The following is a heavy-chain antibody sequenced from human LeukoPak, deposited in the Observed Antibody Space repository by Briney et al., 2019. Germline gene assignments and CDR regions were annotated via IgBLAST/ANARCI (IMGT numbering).Heavy chain of an antibody. Sequence: GGSLRLSCAASGFTFSSYAMHWVRQAPGKGLEWVAVISYDGSNKYYADSVKGRFTISRDNSKNTLYLQMNSLRAEDTAVYYCARDGGIAAATYGMDVRGQGTTVTVSS. CDR2: ISYDGSNK. J-gene: IGHJ6*02. D-gene: IGHD6-13*01. V-gene: IGHV3-30*04. CDR3: ARDGGIAAATYGMDV. CDR1: GFTFSSYA.